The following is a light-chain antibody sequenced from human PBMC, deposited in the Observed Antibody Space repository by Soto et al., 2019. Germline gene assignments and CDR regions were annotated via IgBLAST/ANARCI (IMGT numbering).Light chain of an antibody. CDR3: SSYAGTRIPVV. Sequence: QSALTQPPSASGSPGQSVTISCTGSSSDVGGYNFVSWYQQHPGKAPKLMIYDVRERPSGVPHSFAGSNSGNTASLTVSGLQADDGADYYCSSYAGTRIPVVFGGGTKLTVL. CDR2: DVR. J-gene: IGLJ2*01. V-gene: IGLV2-8*01. CDR1: SSDVGGYNF.